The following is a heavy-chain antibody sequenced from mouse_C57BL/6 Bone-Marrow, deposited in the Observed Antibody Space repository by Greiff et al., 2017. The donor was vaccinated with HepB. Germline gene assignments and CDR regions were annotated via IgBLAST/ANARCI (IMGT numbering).Heavy chain of an antibody. CDR1: GYTFTSYW. J-gene: IGHJ2*01. CDR2: IYPGNSDT. Sequence: EVQLQESGTVLARPGASVKMSCKTSGYTFTSYWMHWVKQRPGQGLEWIGAIYPGNSDTSYNQKFKGKAKLTAVTSASTAYMELSSLTNEDSAVYYCTRRDLLWLRVGYYFDYWGQGTTLTVSS. CDR3: TRRDLLWLRVGYYFDY. D-gene: IGHD2-2*01. V-gene: IGHV1-5*01.